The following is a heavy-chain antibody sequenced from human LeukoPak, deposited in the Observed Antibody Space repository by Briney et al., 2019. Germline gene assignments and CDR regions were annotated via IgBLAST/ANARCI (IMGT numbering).Heavy chain of an antibody. J-gene: IGHJ5*02. CDR1: GGSISSYY. Sequence: SETLSLTCTVPGGSISSYYWSWIRQPPGKGLEWIGYIYYSGSTNYNPSLKSRVTISVDTSKNQFSLKLSSVTTADTAVYYCARGWPWFDPWGQGTLVTVSS. CDR2: IYYSGST. CDR3: ARGWPWFDP. V-gene: IGHV4-59*01.